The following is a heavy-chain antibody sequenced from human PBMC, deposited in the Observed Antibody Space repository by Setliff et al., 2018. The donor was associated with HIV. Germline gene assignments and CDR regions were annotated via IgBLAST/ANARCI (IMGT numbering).Heavy chain of an antibody. Sequence: ASVKVSCKASGYSFTNYALNWVRQAPGQGLEWMGWINTNTGNPMYAQGYTGRFVFSLDTSVSTAFLQISSLKAEDTAVYYCARDAGVAARIFEYWGQGTLVTVSS. V-gene: IGHV7-4-1*02. CDR3: ARDAGVAARIFEY. J-gene: IGHJ4*02. CDR2: INTNTGNP. CDR1: GYSFTNYA. D-gene: IGHD6-6*01.